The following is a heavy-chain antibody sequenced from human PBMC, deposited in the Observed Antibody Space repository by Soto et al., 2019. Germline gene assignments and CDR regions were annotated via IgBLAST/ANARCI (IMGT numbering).Heavy chain of an antibody. CDR3: ARTPLFGVVTPFDY. J-gene: IGHJ4*02. CDR2: ISSSGSTI. V-gene: IGHV3-11*01. CDR1: GFTFSDYY. D-gene: IGHD3-3*01. Sequence: AGSLRLSCAASGFTFSDYYMSWIRQAPGKGLEWVSYISSSGSTIYYADSVKGRFTISRDNAKNSLYLQMNSLRAEDTAVYYCARTPLFGVVTPFDYWGQGTLVTVSS.